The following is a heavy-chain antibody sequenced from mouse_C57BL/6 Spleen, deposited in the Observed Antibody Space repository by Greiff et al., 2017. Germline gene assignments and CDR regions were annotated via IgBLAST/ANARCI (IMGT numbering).Heavy chain of an antibody. V-gene: IGHV1-61*01. CDR2: IYPSDSET. D-gene: IGHD1-1*01. Sequence: VQLQQSGAELVRPGSSVKLSCKASGYTFTSYWLDWVKQRPGQGLEWIGNIYPSDSETPYNQKFKDKATLTVEKSSSTAYMQLSSLTSEDSAVYYCARENYYGSVWYFDVWGTGTTVTVSS. CDR1: GYTFTSYW. J-gene: IGHJ1*03. CDR3: ARENYYGSVWYFDV.